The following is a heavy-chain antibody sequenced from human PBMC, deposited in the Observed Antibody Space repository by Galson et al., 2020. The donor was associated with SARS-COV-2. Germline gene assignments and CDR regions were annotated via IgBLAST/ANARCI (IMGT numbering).Heavy chain of an antibody. J-gene: IGHJ4*02. CDR3: ARLSRYSSSWNPSGYFDY. Sequence: SETLSLTCTVSGGSISSSSYYWGWIRQPPGKGLEWIGSIYYSGSTYYNPSLKSRVTISVDTSKNQFSLKLSSVTAADTAVYYCARLSRYSSSWNPSGYFDYWGQGTLVTVSS. V-gene: IGHV4-39*01. CDR2: IYYSGST. D-gene: IGHD6-13*01. CDR1: GGSISSSSYY.